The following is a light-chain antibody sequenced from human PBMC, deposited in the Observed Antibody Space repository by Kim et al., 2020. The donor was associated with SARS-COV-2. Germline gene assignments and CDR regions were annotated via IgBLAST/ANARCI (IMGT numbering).Light chain of an antibody. CDR2: EVS. V-gene: IGLV2-8*01. Sequence: QSALTQPPSASGSPGQSVTISCTGTSSDVGGHNYVSWYQQHPGKAPKLMIYEVSKRPSGVPDRFSGSKSGNTASLTVSGLQAEDEADYYCSSYAGSNTWVFGGGTQLTVL. CDR1: SSDVGGHNY. J-gene: IGLJ3*02. CDR3: SSYAGSNTWV.